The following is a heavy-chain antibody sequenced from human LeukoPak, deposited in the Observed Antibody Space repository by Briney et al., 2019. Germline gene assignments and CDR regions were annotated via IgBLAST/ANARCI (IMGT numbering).Heavy chain of an antibody. CDR3: AGAPRGMDV. J-gene: IGHJ6*02. CDR2: IIPIFGIA. V-gene: IGHV1-69*04. Sequence: SVKVSCKASGGTFSSYALSWVRQAPGQGLEWMGRIIPIFGIANYAQKFQGRVTITADKSTSTAYMELSSLRSEDTAVYYCAGAPRGMDVWGQGTTVTVSS. CDR1: GGTFSSYA.